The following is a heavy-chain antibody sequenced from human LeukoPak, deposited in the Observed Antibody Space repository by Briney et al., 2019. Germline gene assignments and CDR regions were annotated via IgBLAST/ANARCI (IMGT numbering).Heavy chain of an antibody. CDR2: IYYSGST. CDR3: AGETFETDYYYYYMDV. CDR1: GGSISSYY. D-gene: IGHD1-14*01. Sequence: PSETLSLTCTVSGGSISSYYWNWIRQPPGKGLEWIGYIYYSGSTNYNPSLKSRVAISVDTSKNQFSLKLSSVTAADTAVYYCAGETFETDYYYYYMDVWGKGTTVTISS. V-gene: IGHV4-59*12. J-gene: IGHJ6*03.